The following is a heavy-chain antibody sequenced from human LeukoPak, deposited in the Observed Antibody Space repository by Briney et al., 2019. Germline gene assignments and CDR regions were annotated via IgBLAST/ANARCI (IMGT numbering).Heavy chain of an antibody. CDR2: IYTSGST. V-gene: IGHV4-4*07. CDR3: ARSLPGCSGGSCYAWYFDP. D-gene: IGHD2-15*01. CDR1: GGSISSYY. J-gene: IGHJ2*01. Sequence: SETLSLTCTVSGGSISSYYWSWIRQPAGKGLERIGRIYTSGSTNYNPSLKSRVTISVDKSKNQFSLKLSSVTAADTAVYYCARSLPGCSGGSCYAWYFDPWGRGTLVTVSS.